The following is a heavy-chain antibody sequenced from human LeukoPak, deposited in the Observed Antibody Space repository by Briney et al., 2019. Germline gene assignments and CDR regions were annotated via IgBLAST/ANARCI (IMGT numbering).Heavy chain of an antibody. V-gene: IGHV5-51*01. J-gene: IGHJ4*02. CDR1: GYIFTNYW. CDR2: IYPGDSDT. CDR3: ARLGIAATGRRDFDY. D-gene: IGHD6-13*01. Sequence: GESPKISCKGSGYIFTNYWIGWVRQMPGKGLEWMGIIYPGDSDTRYSPSFQGQVTISADKSISTAYLQWNSLKASDTAIYYCARLGIAATGRRDFDYWGQGTLVTVSS.